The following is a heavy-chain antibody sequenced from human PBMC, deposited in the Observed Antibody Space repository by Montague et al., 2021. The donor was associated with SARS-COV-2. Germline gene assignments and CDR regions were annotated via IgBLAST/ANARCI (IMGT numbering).Heavy chain of an antibody. CDR2: INDRGST. V-gene: IGHV4-34*01. Sequence: SETLSLTCAVYGGSFSGYYWTWIRQPPGKGPEWVGEINDRGSTNYNPSFESRLTMSVDTSKNQFSLRLKSVSAADTAVYYCARGQVTTFGVLIMLPAAGAVDVWGQGTTVTVSS. CDR3: ARGQVTTFGVLIMLPAAGAVDV. D-gene: IGHD3-3*01. J-gene: IGHJ3*01. CDR1: GGSFSGYY.